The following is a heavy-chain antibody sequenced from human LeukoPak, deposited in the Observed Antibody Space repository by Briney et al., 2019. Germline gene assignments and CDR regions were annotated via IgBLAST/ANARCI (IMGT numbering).Heavy chain of an antibody. CDR3: AKAGVTAFPYYFDY. D-gene: IGHD2-21*02. Sequence: GGSLRLYCAGSGFTFSSYGMSWVRQAPGKGLESVTAISDSGAATNYADSVKGRFTMSRDDSKNTLYLQMNSLRAEDTAVYYCAKAGVTAFPYYFDYWGQAALVTVSS. V-gene: IGHV3-23*01. CDR1: GFTFSSYG. J-gene: IGHJ4*02. CDR2: ISDSGAAT.